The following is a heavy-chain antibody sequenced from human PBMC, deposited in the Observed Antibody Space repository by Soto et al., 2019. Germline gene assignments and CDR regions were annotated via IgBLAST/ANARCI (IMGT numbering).Heavy chain of an antibody. V-gene: IGHV3-23*01. CDR3: AKGQNSGTYRFYFDY. J-gene: IGHJ4*02. CDR2: ISASGGST. Sequence: SLRLSCAASGITLSSYAMSWVRQAPGKGPEWVSGISASGGSTSYADSVKGRFTISRDNSKNTLYLQMNSLRADDTAVYHCAKGQNSGTYRFYFDYWGQGALVTVSS. D-gene: IGHD1-26*01. CDR1: GITLSSYA.